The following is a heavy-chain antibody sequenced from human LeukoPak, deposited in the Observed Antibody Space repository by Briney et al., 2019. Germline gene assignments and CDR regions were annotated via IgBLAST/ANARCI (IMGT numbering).Heavy chain of an antibody. Sequence: GGSLRLSCAASGFTFSSYWMHWVRQAPGKGLEWVSGMDGRGGTITYADSVKGRFTISRDDSKYRLFLQMDSLRADDTAIYYCAKDHFGPYSYVEYWGQGTLVTVSS. J-gene: IGHJ4*02. CDR3: AKDHFGPYSYVEY. CDR1: GFTFSSYW. CDR2: MDGRGGTI. D-gene: IGHD5-18*01. V-gene: IGHV3-23*01.